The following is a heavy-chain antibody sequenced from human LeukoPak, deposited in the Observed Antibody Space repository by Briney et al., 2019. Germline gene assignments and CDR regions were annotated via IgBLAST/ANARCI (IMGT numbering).Heavy chain of an antibody. D-gene: IGHD2-15*01. CDR2: IWYDGSNK. CDR3: ARGAATPDY. CDR1: GFTFSSYG. V-gene: IGHV3-33*01. Sequence: GGSLRLSCAASGFTFSSYGMHWVRQAPGKGLEWVAVIWYDGSNKYYADSVKGRFSISRDNSKNTLFLQMNSLRAEDTAVYYCARGAATPDYWGQGTLVTVSS. J-gene: IGHJ4*02.